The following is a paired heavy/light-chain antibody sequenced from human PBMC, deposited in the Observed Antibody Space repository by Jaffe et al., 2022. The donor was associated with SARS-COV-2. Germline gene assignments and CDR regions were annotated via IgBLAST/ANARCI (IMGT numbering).Light chain of an antibody. CDR2: RNN. V-gene: IGLV1-47*01. CDR1: SSNIGSNY. CDR3: AAWDDSHVV. Sequence: QSVLTQPPSASGTPGQRVTISCSGSSSNIGSNYVYWYQQLPGTAPKLLIYRNNQRPSGVPDRFSGSKSGTSASLAISGLRSEDEADYYCAAWDDSHVVFGGGTKLTVL. J-gene: IGLJ2*01.
Heavy chain of an antibody. V-gene: IGHV4-61*02. CDR2: IYTSGST. D-gene: IGHD3-10*01. CDR1: GGSISSGSYY. J-gene: IGHJ4*02. CDR3: ARGGPTMVRGVIVDVGEFDY. Sequence: QVQLQESGPGLVKPSQTLSLTCTVSGGSISSGSYYWSWIRQPAGKGLEWIGRIYTSGSTNYNPSLKSRVTISVDTSKNQFSLKLSSVTAADTAVYYCARGGPTMVRGVIVDVGEFDYWGQGTLVTVSS.